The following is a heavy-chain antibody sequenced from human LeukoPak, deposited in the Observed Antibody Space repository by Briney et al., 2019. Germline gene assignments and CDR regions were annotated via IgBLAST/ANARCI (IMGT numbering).Heavy chain of an antibody. Sequence: SGGPLRLSCAASGFTFSSYAMHWVRQTPGKGLEWVAVMSSDGSKKYYAASVKGRFTISRDNSKNALYLQMNSLRAEDTAVYYCAKKCRGTTVISGDYFDYWGQGTLVTVSS. CDR1: GFTFSSYA. CDR3: AKKCRGTTVISGDYFDY. CDR2: MSSDGSKK. V-gene: IGHV3-30-3*02. J-gene: IGHJ4*02. D-gene: IGHD4-17*01.